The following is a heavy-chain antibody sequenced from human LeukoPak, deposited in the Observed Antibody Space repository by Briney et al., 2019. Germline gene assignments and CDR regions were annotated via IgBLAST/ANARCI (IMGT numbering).Heavy chain of an antibody. CDR3: ARDYSDYVGAFDI. CDR1: GYSFTNYW. CDR2: IYPGDSHT. D-gene: IGHD4-11*01. Sequence: PGESLKISCKGSGYSFTNYWIGWVRQTPGKGLEWMGIIYPGDSHTRYSPSFQGQVTFSVDNSITTAYLQWSSLKASDTAMYYCARDYSDYVGAFDIWGQGTMVTVSS. V-gene: IGHV5-51*01. J-gene: IGHJ3*02.